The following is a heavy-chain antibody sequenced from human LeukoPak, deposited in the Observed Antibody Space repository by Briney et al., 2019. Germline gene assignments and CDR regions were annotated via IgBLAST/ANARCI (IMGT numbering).Heavy chain of an antibody. D-gene: IGHD6-19*01. CDR3: ARDGAGGGWYFSDSNWFDP. V-gene: IGHV3-21*01. CDR1: GFTFSSYS. J-gene: IGHJ5*02. CDR2: ISSSSSYI. Sequence: PGGSLRLSCAASGFTFSSYSMNWVRQAPGKGLEWVSSISSSSSYIYYADSVKGRFTISRDNAKNSLYLQMNSLRAEDTAVYYCARDGAGGGWYFSDSNWFDPWGQGTLVTVSS.